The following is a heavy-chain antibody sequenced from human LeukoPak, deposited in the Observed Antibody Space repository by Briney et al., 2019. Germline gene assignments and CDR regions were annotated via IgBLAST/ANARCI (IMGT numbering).Heavy chain of an antibody. CDR1: GFTFSSYG. V-gene: IGHV3-30*18. CDR3: AKDQATPYYFDY. Sequence: PGRSPRLSCAASGFTFSSYGMHWVRQAPGKGLEWVAVISYDGSNKYYADSVKGRFTISRDNSKNTLYLQMNSLRAEDTAVYYCAKDQATPYYFDYWGQGTLVTVSS. D-gene: IGHD5-12*01. J-gene: IGHJ4*02. CDR2: ISYDGSNK.